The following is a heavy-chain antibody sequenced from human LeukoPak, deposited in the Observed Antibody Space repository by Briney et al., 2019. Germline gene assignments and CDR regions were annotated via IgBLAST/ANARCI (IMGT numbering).Heavy chain of an antibody. J-gene: IGHJ4*02. CDR1: GDSVSRNSVA. Sequence: SQTLSLTCAISGDSVSRNSVAWNWIRQSPSRGLEWLGRTYYRSKWYNAYAVSVKSRITINPDTSKNQFSLQLNSVTPEDTAVYYCARTSGPFDYWGQGTLVTVSS. D-gene: IGHD2-15*01. CDR3: ARTSGPFDY. CDR2: TYYRSKWYN. V-gene: IGHV6-1*01.